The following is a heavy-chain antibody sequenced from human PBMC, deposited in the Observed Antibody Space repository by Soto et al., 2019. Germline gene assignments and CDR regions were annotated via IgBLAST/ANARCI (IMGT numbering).Heavy chain of an antibody. D-gene: IGHD2-2*01. CDR1: GFTFSSYG. CDR3: ARGPGTSYFDY. J-gene: IGHJ4*02. V-gene: IGHV3-33*01. CDR2: IWSGGSNE. Sequence: QVQLVESGGGVVQSGRSLRLSCAASGFTFSSYGMHWVRQAPGKGLEWVAVIWSGGSNENYADSVKGRFTISRDNSKNMLYLQMNSLRAEDTAVYYCARGPGTSYFDYWGQGSLVTVSS.